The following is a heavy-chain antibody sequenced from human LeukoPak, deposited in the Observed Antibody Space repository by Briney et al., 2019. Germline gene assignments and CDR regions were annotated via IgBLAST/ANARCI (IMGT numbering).Heavy chain of an antibody. J-gene: IGHJ3*02. CDR3: VRGPSCTSTSCYVIGALDI. CDR2: ISASANST. V-gene: IGHV3-23*01. D-gene: IGHD2-2*01. CDR1: GFTFDIYA. Sequence: GGSLRLSCAASGFTFDIYAMTWVRQAPGKGPDWVSGISASANSTYYADSVKGRFIISRDNSKNTLYLQMNSLRVDDMAVYYCVRGPSCTSTSCYVIGALDIWGLGTTVTVSS.